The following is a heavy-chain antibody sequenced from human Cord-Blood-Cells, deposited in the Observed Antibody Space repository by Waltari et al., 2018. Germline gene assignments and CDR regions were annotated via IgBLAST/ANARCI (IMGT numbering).Heavy chain of an antibody. Sequence: QVQLQESGPGLVKPSETLSLTCTVSGGSISSYYWRWIRQPAGKGLEWIGRLYTSGRTIYHRCLNGRVTMSVDTSKNQFVLKLSAGTAAATVVYCCARVRPPRAGYCSSTSCYLAFDIWGQGTMVTVSS. J-gene: IGHJ3*02. V-gene: IGHV4-4*07. CDR1: GGSISSYY. CDR2: LYTSGRT. CDR3: ARVRPPRAGYCSSTSCYLAFDI. D-gene: IGHD2-2*01.